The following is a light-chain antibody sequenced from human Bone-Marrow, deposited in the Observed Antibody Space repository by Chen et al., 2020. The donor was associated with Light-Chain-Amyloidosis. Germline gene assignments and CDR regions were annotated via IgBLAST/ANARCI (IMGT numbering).Light chain of an antibody. CDR3: SSYTSSSTLV. CDR2: DVS. J-gene: IGLJ2*01. Sequence: QSALTQPAPVSGSPRQSITISCTGTSSEVGGYNYVSWYQQHPGKAPKLMIYDVSNRPSGVSNRFSGSKAGNTASLTISGLQAEDEADYYCSSYTSSSTLVFGGGTKLTVL. CDR1: SSEVGGYNY. V-gene: IGLV2-14*03.